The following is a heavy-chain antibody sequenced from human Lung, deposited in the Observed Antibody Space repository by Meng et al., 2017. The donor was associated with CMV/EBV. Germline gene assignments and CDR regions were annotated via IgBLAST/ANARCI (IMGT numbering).Heavy chain of an antibody. CDR2: ISSSGRIT. CDR3: ARDFPDYGDNSGGGY. CDR1: GFTFSIYK. V-gene: IGHV3-48*03. D-gene: IGHD4-23*01. Sequence: SXAASGFTFSIYKMNWVRQAPGKGLEWISYISSSGRITYYADSVKGRFTISRDNAKNSLYLQMNSLRAEDTAVYYCARDFPDYGDNSGGGYWGQGTXVTVAS. J-gene: IGHJ4*02.